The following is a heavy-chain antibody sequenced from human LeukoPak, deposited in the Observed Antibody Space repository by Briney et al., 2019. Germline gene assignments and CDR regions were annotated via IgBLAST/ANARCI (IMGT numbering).Heavy chain of an antibody. D-gene: IGHD1-26*01. CDR2: INPNSGGT. CDR3: ARDLPSGSYPDS. V-gene: IGHV1-2*02. CDR1: GYTFTGYY. Sequence: ASVKVSCKASGYTFTGYYMHWVRQAPGQGLEWMGWINPNSGGTNYAQKFQGRVTMTRDTSISTAYMELSRLRSDDTAVYYCARDLPSGSYPDSWGQGTLVTVSS. J-gene: IGHJ5*01.